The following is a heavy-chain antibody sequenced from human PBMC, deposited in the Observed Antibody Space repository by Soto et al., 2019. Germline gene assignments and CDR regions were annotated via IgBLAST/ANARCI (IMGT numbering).Heavy chain of an antibody. CDR2: ISYDGSNK. CDR3: AKGGYCISTSCYLYYGMDV. J-gene: IGHJ6*02. D-gene: IGHD2-2*01. Sequence: GGSLRLSCAASGFTFSSYGMHWVLQAPGKGLEWVAVISYDGSNKYYADSVKGRFTISRDNSKNTLYLQMNSLRAEDTAVYYCAKGGYCISTSCYLYYGMDVWGQGTTVTVSS. CDR1: GFTFSSYG. V-gene: IGHV3-30*18.